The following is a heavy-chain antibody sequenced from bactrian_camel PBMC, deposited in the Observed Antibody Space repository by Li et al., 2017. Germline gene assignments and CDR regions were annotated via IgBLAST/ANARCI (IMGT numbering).Heavy chain of an antibody. D-gene: IGHD1*01. V-gene: IGHV3S7*01. CDR1: GFTFSSHA. CDR3: ARLGLWSNHNL. J-gene: IGHJ4*01. CDR2: FYTGGAVT. Sequence: HVQLVESGGGSVQAGGSLRLSCAASGFTFSSHAMSWVRQAPGKGLECVSSFYTGGAVTSYAESVRGRFTTSQDNAKNTLYLEMSSLKPEGTAIYYCARLGLWSNHNLWGQGTQVTVS.